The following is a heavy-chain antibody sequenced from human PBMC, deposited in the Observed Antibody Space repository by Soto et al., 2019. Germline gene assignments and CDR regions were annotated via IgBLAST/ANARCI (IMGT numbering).Heavy chain of an antibody. D-gene: IGHD1-26*01. Sequence: SSVKVSCNASGGTFSSYAISWVRQAPGQGLEWMGGIIPLFGTANYAQKFQGRVTITADESTSTAYMELSSLRSEDTPVYYCARGGGSSTFDYWAQGTLVTVSS. CDR1: GGTFSSYA. J-gene: IGHJ4*02. V-gene: IGHV1-69*13. CDR3: ARGGGSSTFDY. CDR2: IIPLFGTA.